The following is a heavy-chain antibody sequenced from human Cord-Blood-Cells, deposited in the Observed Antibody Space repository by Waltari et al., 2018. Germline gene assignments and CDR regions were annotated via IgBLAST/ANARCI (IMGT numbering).Heavy chain of an antibody. CDR1: GYSFTSYW. CDR2: IYPCDSDT. Sequence: EVQLVQSGAEVKKPGESLKISCKGSGYSFTSYWIGRVRQMPGKGLEGMGIIYPCDSDTRYSPSFQGQVTTSADNPNSTADLQWSSLKASDTAMYYCAGHLEIGYCSSTSCFDDWGKATLVTVSS. J-gene: IGHJ4*02. D-gene: IGHD2-2*01. V-gene: IGHV5-51*01. CDR3: AGHLEIGYCSSTSCFDD.